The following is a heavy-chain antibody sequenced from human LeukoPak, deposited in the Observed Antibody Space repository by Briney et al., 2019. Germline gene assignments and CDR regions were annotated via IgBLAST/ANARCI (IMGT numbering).Heavy chain of an antibody. D-gene: IGHD1-26*01. CDR3: ARHPRVGATAHSFDY. J-gene: IGHJ4*02. Sequence: PSETLSLTCAVYGGSFSGYYWSWIRQPPGKGLEWIGEINHSGSTNYNPSLKSRVTISVDTSKNQFSLKLSSVTAADTAVYYCARHPRVGATAHSFDYWGQGTLVTVSS. V-gene: IGHV4-34*01. CDR1: GGSFSGYY. CDR2: INHSGST.